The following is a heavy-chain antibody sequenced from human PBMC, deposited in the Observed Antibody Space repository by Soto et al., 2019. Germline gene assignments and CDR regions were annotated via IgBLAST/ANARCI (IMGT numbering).Heavy chain of an antibody. CDR2: INHSGST. CDR3: ARTYSGIGG. CDR1: GGSFSGYY. J-gene: IGHJ4*02. Sequence: QVQLQQWGAGLLNPSETLSLICAVYGGSFSGYYWSWIRQPPGKGLEWIGEINHSGSTNYNPSLKSRVTISVDTSKNQFSLKLSSVTAADTAVYYCARTYSGIGGWGQGTLVTVSS. V-gene: IGHV4-34*01. D-gene: IGHD1-26*01.